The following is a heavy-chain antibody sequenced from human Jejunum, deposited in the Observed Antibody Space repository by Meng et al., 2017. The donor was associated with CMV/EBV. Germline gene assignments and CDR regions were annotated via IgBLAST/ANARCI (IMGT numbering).Heavy chain of an antibody. D-gene: IGHD4-11*01. CDR3: TRADSSNYGTLFDY. V-gene: IGHV3-73*01. CDR1: TFSGCA. CDR2: IRGKAHSDAT. J-gene: IGHJ4*02. Sequence: TFSGCAVYGVRQASGKGLGWVGRIRGKAHSDATEYTASVKGRLTISRDDSKNTAYMEMNSLKTEDTAVYYCTRADSSNYGTLFDYWGQGTLVTVSS.